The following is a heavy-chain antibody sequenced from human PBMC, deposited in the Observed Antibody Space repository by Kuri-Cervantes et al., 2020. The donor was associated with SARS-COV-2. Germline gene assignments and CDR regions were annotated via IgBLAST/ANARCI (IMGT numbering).Heavy chain of an antibody. Sequence: GESLKISCAASGFTFSSYAMSWVRQAPGKGLEWVSAISGSGGSTYYADSVKGRFTISRDNSKNTLHLQMNSLRAEDTAVYYCAKDLMVTTSHYYYYYMDVWGKGTTVTVSS. CDR2: ISGSGGST. D-gene: IGHD2-8*01. V-gene: IGHV3-23*01. CDR1: GFTFSSYA. CDR3: AKDLMVTTSHYYYYYMDV. J-gene: IGHJ6*03.